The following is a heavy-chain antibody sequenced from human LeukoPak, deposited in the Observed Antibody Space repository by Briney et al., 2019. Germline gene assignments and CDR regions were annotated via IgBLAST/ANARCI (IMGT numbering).Heavy chain of an antibody. CDR1: GFTFSSYA. V-gene: IGHV3-23*01. D-gene: IGHD6-13*01. Sequence: GGSLRLSCAASGFTFSSYAMSWVRQAPGKGLEWVSAISGSGGDTYNADSVKGRFTISRDNSKNTLYLQMNSLRAEDTAVYYCARGSSIWYNYDYWGQGTLVTVSS. CDR2: ISGSGGDT. J-gene: IGHJ4*02. CDR3: ARGSSIWYNYDY.